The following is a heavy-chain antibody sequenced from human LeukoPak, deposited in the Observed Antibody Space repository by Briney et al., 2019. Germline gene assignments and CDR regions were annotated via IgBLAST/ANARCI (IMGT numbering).Heavy chain of an antibody. CDR3: GRGPPKYSYGGQDH. D-gene: IGHD5-18*01. CDR2: INTDGSRT. J-gene: IGHJ4*02. CDR1: GFTFSSYS. Sequence: GGSLRLSCAASGFTFSSYSMDWVRQAPGKGLVWVSRINTDGSRTTYVDSVKGRFTISRDNAKNTLYLQMNSLRAEDTAVYYCGRGPPKYSYGGQDHWGQGTLVTVSS. V-gene: IGHV3-74*01.